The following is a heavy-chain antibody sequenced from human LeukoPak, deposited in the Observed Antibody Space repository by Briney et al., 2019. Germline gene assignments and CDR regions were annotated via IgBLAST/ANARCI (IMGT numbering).Heavy chain of an antibody. D-gene: IGHD1-14*01. CDR2: IYYTGNT. CDR3: AGGNNPYFFDY. CDR1: GGSVSSGSFY. J-gene: IGHJ4*02. Sequence: SETLSLTCTVSGGSVSSGSFYWSWIRQPPGKGLEWFGNIYYTGNTNYNPSLKSGVIVSVDTSKNQFSLKLSSVTAADTAVYYCAGGNNPYFFDYWGQRTLHTVSS. V-gene: IGHV4-61*01.